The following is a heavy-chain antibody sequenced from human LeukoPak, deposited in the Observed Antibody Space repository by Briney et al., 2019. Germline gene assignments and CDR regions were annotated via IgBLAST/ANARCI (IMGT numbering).Heavy chain of an antibody. D-gene: IGHD3-22*01. CDR1: GFTFSSYS. Sequence: GGSLTLSCPASGFTFSSYSMHWVRQAPAKGLAGVAGINWYSGSIGYPDSLKGRFTLSRNNAKKSLYLQMNSREAEDQALYYCAKDLGYSDGSSGYFDYWGQGTLVTVSS. CDR3: AKDLGYSDGSSGYFDY. V-gene: IGHV3-9*01. J-gene: IGHJ4*02. CDR2: INWYSGSI.